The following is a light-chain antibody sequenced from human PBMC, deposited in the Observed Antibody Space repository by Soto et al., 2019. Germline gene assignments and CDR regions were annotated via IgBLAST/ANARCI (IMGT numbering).Light chain of an antibody. CDR1: HSLSRD. J-gene: IGKJ1*01. CDR2: GAS. Sequence: EIMTTQSPATLSVSPGERATLSCSAIHSLSRDVAWYRQMPGQARGLLISGASTRATGIPARFSGSGSGGDFALTITRLQSEDFPVYYCQQYNNWPRTFGQGTKV. CDR3: QQYNNWPRT. V-gene: IGKV3-15*01.